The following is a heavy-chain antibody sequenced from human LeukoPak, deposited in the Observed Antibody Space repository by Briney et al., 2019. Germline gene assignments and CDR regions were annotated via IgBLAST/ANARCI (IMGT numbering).Heavy chain of an antibody. Sequence: SETLSLTCTVSGGSISSHYWSWIRQPPGKGLEWIGYIYYSGSTNYNPSLKSRVTISVDTSKNQFSLKLSPVTAADTAVYYCARDRHYDFWSGYYSYYYMDVWGKGTTVTVSS. D-gene: IGHD3-3*01. CDR1: GGSISSHY. CDR3: ARDRHYDFWSGYYSYYYMDV. J-gene: IGHJ6*03. V-gene: IGHV4-59*11. CDR2: IYYSGST.